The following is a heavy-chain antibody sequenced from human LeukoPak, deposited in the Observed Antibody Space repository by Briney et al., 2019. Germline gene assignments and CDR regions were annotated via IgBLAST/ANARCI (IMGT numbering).Heavy chain of an antibody. CDR3: ARKSLGIAAAGTFFGS. CDR1: GFTVSNNF. J-gene: IGHJ5*02. Sequence: PGGSLRLSCAASGFTVSNNFVTWVRQAPGKRLEWASIIYSGGGTDYADSVKGRFTISRDNSKNTVYLQMNSLRAEDTAVYHCARKSLGIAAAGTFFGSWGQGTLVTVSS. V-gene: IGHV3-53*01. D-gene: IGHD6-13*01. CDR2: IYSGGGT.